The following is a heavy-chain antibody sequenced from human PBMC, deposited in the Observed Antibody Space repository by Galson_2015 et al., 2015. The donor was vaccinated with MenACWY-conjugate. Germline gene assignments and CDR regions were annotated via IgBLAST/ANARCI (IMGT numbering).Heavy chain of an antibody. V-gene: IGHV3-23*01. CDR2: VSGSGGSA. Sequence: SLRLSCAASGFTFSSYAMSWVRQALGRGLEWVSTVSGSGGSAYYADSVTGRFTICRDNANNTLYLQMNSLRAEDTAVYFCAKVPASIKRIYFDYWGQGTLVTVSS. D-gene: IGHD2-2*02. J-gene: IGHJ4*02. CDR1: GFTFSSYA. CDR3: AKVPASIKRIYFDY.